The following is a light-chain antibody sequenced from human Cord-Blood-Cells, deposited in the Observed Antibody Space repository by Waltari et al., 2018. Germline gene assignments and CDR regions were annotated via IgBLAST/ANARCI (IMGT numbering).Light chain of an antibody. CDR2: AAS. V-gene: IGKV1-39*01. CDR1: QSISSY. Sequence: DIQMTQSPSSLSASVGDRVTITCRASQSISSYLNWYQQKPWKAPKLLFYAASSLQSGVPSRFSGSGSGTDFTLTISSLQPEDFATYYCQQSYSTPITFGQGTRLEIK. CDR3: QQSYSTPIT. J-gene: IGKJ5*01.